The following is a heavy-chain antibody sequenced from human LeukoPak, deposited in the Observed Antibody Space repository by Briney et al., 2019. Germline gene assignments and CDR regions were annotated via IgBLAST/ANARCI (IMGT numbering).Heavy chain of an antibody. CDR3: AKDRGGENRLFSDFDY. CDR1: GFTFSSYW. J-gene: IGHJ4*02. Sequence: GGSLRLSCAASGFTFSSYWMSWVRQAPGKGLEWVANIKQDGSEKYYVDSVKGRFTISRDNAKNSLYLQMNSLRAEDTALYYCAKDRGGENRLFSDFDYWGQGTLVTVSS. CDR2: IKQDGSEK. D-gene: IGHD1-14*01. V-gene: IGHV3-7*03.